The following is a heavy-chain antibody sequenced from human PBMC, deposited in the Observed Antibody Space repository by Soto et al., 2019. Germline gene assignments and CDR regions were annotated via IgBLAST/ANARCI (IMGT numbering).Heavy chain of an antibody. CDR1: GGTFSGYA. D-gene: IGHD1-20*01. CDR3: ARDPRSITGTTSSEDFRH. Sequence: QAQLMQSGAEVKKPGSSVKGSCKASGGTFSGYAISWVRQAPGQGLEWMGGIVPLLGITNYAQKFQGRITIAADESTGTAYMDLRSLRSEDTAVYYCARDPRSITGTTSSEDFRHWGLGTLVSVSS. CDR2: IVPLLGIT. V-gene: IGHV1-69*01. J-gene: IGHJ1*01.